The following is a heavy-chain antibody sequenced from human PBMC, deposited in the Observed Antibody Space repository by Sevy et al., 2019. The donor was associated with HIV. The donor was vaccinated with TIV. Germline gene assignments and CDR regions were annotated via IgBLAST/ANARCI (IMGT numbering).Heavy chain of an antibody. D-gene: IGHD3-9*01. CDR2: IYYSGST. V-gene: IGHV4-59*01. J-gene: IGHJ6*02. CDR3: ARNYDILTGYWGYYYYGMDV. Sequence: SETLSLTCTVSGGSISSYYRSWIRQPPGKGLEWIGYIYYSGSTNYNPSLKSRVTISVDTSKNQFSLKLSSVTAADTAVYYCARNYDILTGYWGYYYYGMDVWGQGTTVTVSS. CDR1: GGSISSYY.